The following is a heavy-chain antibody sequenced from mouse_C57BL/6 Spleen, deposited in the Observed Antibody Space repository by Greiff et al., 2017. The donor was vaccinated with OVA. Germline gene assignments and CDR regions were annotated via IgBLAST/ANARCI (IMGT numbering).Heavy chain of an antibody. V-gene: IGHV1-54*01. CDR2: INPGSGGT. Sequence: QVQLKQSGAELVRPGTSVKVSCKASGYAFTNYLIEWVKQRPGQGLEWIGVINPGSGGTNYNEKFKGKATLTADKSSSTAYMQLSSLTSEDSAVYFCARNDYAFAYWGQGTLVTVSA. J-gene: IGHJ3*01. D-gene: IGHD2-4*01. CDR3: ARNDYAFAY. CDR1: GYAFTNYL.